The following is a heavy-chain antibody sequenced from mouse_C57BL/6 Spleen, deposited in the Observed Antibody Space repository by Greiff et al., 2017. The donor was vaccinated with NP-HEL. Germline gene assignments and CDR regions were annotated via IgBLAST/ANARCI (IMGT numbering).Heavy chain of an antibody. V-gene: IGHV1-84*01. D-gene: IGHD4-1*01. CDR1: GYTFPDYY. Sequence: LQESGPELVKPGASVKISCKASGYTFPDYYINWVKQRPGQGLEWIGWIYPGSGNTKYNEKFKGKSTLTVDTSSSTAYMQLSSLTSEDSAVYFCARIITGSFDYWGQGTTLTVSS. J-gene: IGHJ2*01. CDR3: ARIITGSFDY. CDR2: IYPGSGNT.